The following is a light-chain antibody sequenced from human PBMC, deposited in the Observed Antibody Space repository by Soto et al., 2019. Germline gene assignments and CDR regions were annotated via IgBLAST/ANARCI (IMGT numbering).Light chain of an antibody. V-gene: IGKV1-5*01. Sequence: DIQMTQSPSTLSASVGDRVTITCRASQSISSWLAWYQQKPGKAPKLLIYDASSLESGVPSRFSGSGSGTDFTLTISSLQREDCAIYYCQQSSSTVLTFGGGTKVEIK. CDR1: QSISSW. CDR3: QQSSSTVLT. CDR2: DAS. J-gene: IGKJ4*01.